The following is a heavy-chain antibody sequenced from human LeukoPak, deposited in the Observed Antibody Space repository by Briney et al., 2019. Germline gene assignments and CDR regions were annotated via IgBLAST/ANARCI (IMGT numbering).Heavy chain of an antibody. Sequence: PSETLSLTCTVSDDSISSYYWSWIRQPPGKGLEWIGYIHYSGSTNYNPSLKSRVTISIDTSKKQFSLKLSSVTAADTAVYYCARTGWYRTPSSPNWFDPWGQGTLVTVSS. CDR3: ARTGWYRTPSSPNWFDP. V-gene: IGHV4-59*01. CDR1: DDSISSYY. CDR2: IHYSGST. J-gene: IGHJ5*02. D-gene: IGHD6-19*01.